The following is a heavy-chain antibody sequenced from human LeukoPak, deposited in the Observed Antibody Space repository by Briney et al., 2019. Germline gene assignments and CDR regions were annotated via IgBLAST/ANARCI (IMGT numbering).Heavy chain of an antibody. Sequence: ASVKVSCKASGYTFTSYGISWVRQAPGQGLEWMGWISAYNGNTNYAQKLQGRVTMTTDTSTSTAYMELRSLRSDDTAVYYCARAGTISEYSSSSGGYYYYMDVWGKGTTVTVSS. V-gene: IGHV1-18*01. D-gene: IGHD6-6*01. CDR2: ISAYNGNT. CDR1: GYTFTSYG. CDR3: ARAGTISEYSSSSGGYYYYMDV. J-gene: IGHJ6*03.